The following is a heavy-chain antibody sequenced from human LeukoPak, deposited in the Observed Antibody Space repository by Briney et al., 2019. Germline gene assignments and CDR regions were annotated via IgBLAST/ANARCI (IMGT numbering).Heavy chain of an antibody. Sequence: QPGGSLRLSCAASGFTFSSYGMHWVRQAPGKGLEWVAVISYDGSNKYYADSVKGRFTISGDNSKNTVHLQMNNLRAEDTAMYFCARRLYIVRGAFDIWGQGTMVTVSS. CDR3: ARRLYIVRGAFDI. V-gene: IGHV3-30*03. D-gene: IGHD2/OR15-2a*01. CDR1: GFTFSSYG. J-gene: IGHJ3*02. CDR2: ISYDGSNK.